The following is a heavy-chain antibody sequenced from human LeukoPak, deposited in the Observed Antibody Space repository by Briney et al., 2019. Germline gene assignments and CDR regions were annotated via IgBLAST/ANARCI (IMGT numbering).Heavy chain of an antibody. CDR2: IKSKTDGGTT. CDR3: TTVPYDSSGYYYYFDY. D-gene: IGHD3-22*01. J-gene: IGHJ4*02. Sequence: GGSLRLSRAASGFTFSNAWMSWVRQAPGKGLEWVGRIKSKTDGGTTDYAAPVKGRFTISRDDSKNTLFLQMNSLKTEDTAVYYCTTVPYDSSGYYYYFDYWGQGTLVTVSS. V-gene: IGHV3-15*01. CDR1: GFTFSNAW.